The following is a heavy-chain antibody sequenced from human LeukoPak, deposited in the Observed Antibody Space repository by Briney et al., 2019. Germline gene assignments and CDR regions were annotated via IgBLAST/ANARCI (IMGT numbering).Heavy chain of an antibody. V-gene: IGHV4-59*12. CDR1: GGSMSSYY. D-gene: IGHD5-24*01. J-gene: IGHJ4*02. CDR2: MYYSGNS. CDR3: VAGAPKWLHLVY. Sequence: SETLSLTCSVSGGSMSSYYWSWIRQSPGKGLEWIGYMYYSGNSNYKSSINSSLESRVTISVDSTKKEFFLKMDSMTAADTAVYYCVAGAPKWLHLVYWGQGTLVAVAS.